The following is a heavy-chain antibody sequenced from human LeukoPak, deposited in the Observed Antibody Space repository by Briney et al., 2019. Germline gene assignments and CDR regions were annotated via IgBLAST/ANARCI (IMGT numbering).Heavy chain of an antibody. D-gene: IGHD1-7*01. V-gene: IGHV3-23*01. CDR3: AKEGMGTTGSDNWFDP. J-gene: IGHJ5*02. CDR2: TSDRGDYT. CDR1: GFTFTSYS. Sequence: GGSLRLSCAASGFTFTSYSTSWVRQAPGKGLEWVSGTSDRGDYTYYADSVKGRFTISRDSSKNTLFLQMNSLRAEDTAVYYCAKEGMGTTGSDNWFDPWGQGTLVTVSS.